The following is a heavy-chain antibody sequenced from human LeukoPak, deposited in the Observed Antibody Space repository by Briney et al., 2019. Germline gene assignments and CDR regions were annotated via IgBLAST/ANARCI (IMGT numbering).Heavy chain of an antibody. CDR1: GFTFSSYG. Sequence: PGGSLRLSCAASGFTFSSYGMSWVRQAPGKGLEWVSAISGSGGSTYYADSVKGRFTISRDNSKNTLYLQMNSLRAEDTAVYYCAKMGVTMVRGVISPHFDYWGQGTLVTVSS. CDR2: ISGSGGST. V-gene: IGHV3-23*01. CDR3: AKMGVTMVRGVISPHFDY. J-gene: IGHJ4*02. D-gene: IGHD3-10*01.